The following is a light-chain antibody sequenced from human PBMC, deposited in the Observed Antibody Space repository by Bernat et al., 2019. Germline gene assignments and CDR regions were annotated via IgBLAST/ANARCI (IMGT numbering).Light chain of an antibody. CDR2: DAS. CDR1: QAIGNY. Sequence: DIQMTQSPSSLSASVGDRVTITCRASQAIGNYFAWYQQKPGKVPKLLIYDASTLQSGVPSRFSASGSGTDFTLTFSSLQPEDVATYYCQNFNRAPLTFGGGTKVEI. J-gene: IGKJ4*01. CDR3: QNFNRAPLT. V-gene: IGKV1-27*01.